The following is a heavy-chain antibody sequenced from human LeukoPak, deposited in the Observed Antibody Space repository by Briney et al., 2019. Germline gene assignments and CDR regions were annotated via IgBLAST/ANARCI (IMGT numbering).Heavy chain of an antibody. CDR1: GFTFSSYE. V-gene: IGHV3-48*03. Sequence: GGSLRLSCAASGFTFSSYEMNWVRQAPGKGLEWVSYFSSSGTTIYYADSVKGRFTISRDNAKNSLYLQMNSLRAEDTAVYYCARVEWELSYYFDYWGQGTLVTVSS. CDR3: ARVEWELSYYFDY. J-gene: IGHJ4*02. CDR2: FSSSGTTI. D-gene: IGHD1-26*01.